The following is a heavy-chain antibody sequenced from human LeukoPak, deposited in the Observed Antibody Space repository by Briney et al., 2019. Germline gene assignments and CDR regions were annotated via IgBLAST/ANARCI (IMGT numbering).Heavy chain of an antibody. D-gene: IGHD2-2*02. CDR1: GGSISSYY. Sequence: PSETLSLTCTVSGGSISSYYWSWIRQPPGKGLEWIGYIYYSGSTNYNPSLTSRVTISVDTSKNQFSLKLSSVTAADTAVYYCARGGYCSSTSCYTYNWFDPWGQETLVTVSS. J-gene: IGHJ5*02. CDR3: ARGGYCSSTSCYTYNWFDP. CDR2: IYYSGST. V-gene: IGHV4-59*01.